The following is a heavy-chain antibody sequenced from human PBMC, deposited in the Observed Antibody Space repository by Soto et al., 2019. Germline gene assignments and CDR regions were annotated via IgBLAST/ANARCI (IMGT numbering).Heavy chain of an antibody. CDR2: IKQDGSEK. D-gene: IGHD1-7*01. V-gene: IGHV3-7*03. Sequence: GGSLRLSCGASGFTFISYWMSWARQAPGKGLEWVANIKQDGSEKYYVDSVKGRFTISRDNAKNSLYLQMNSLRAEDTAVYYCARAYRLELNDYWGQGTLVTVSS. J-gene: IGHJ4*02. CDR3: ARAYRLELNDY. CDR1: GFTFISYW.